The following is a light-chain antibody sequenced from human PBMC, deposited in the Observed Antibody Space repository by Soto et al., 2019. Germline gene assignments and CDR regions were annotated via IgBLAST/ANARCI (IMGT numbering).Light chain of an antibody. CDR3: QQRSDWPPIT. Sequence: TVLTQSPATPSLSPGERATLSCRASHSVGDYLAWYQQKPGQAPRLLIYDASNRAAGVPYRFRGSGSGTDFTLTISSVEPEDFGVYYCQQRSDWPPITFGQGTRLEIK. CDR2: DAS. J-gene: IGKJ5*01. V-gene: IGKV3-11*01. CDR1: HSVGDY.